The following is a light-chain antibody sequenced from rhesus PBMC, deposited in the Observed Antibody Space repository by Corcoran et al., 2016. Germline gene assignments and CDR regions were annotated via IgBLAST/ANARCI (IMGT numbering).Light chain of an antibody. CDR3: QHNYGTPPT. V-gene: IGKV1-74*01. J-gene: IGKJ4*01. Sequence: DIQMTQSPSSLSASVGDRVTITCRTRENVNNYLNWNQQKPGKAPKLLIYKASTLQSGVPSRFSGSGSGTAYTFTISSLQSEDVATYYCQHNYGTPPTFGGGTKVEIK. CDR1: ENVNNY. CDR2: KAS.